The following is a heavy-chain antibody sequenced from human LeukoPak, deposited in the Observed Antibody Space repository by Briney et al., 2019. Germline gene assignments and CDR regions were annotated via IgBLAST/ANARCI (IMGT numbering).Heavy chain of an antibody. Sequence: SETLSLTCAVYGGSFSGYYWSWIRQPPGKGLEWIGEINHSGSTNYNPSLKSRVTISVDTSKNQFSLKLSSVTAADTAVYYCARGLRFLDAFDIWGQGTMVTVSP. CDR3: ARGLRFLDAFDI. J-gene: IGHJ3*02. V-gene: IGHV4-34*01. D-gene: IGHD3-3*01. CDR2: INHSGST. CDR1: GGSFSGYY.